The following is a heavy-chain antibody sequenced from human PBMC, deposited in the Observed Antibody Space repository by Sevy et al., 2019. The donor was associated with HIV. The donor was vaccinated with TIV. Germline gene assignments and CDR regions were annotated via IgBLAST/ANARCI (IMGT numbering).Heavy chain of an antibody. CDR3: AGDNGDYPYYFDH. D-gene: IGHD4-17*01. J-gene: IGHJ4*02. CDR2: IYHTGRT. V-gene: IGHV4-30-2*01. CDR1: GGSISSGIYS. Sequence: SETLSLTCAVSGGSISSGIYSWNWIRQPPGKGLEWIGYIYHTGRTYYNPSLKSRVTISVDRSKNQFSLKLSSVTAADTAVYYCAGDNGDYPYYFDHWGQGTLVTVSS.